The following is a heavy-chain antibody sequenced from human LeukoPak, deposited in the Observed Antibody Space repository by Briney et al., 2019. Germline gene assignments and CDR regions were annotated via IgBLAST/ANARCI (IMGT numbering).Heavy chain of an antibody. CDR3: ARASPGTPQY. CDR2: ISNTDDTI. CDR1: GFTFRDYY. V-gene: IGHV3-11*01. Sequence: GGSLRLSCAASGFTFRDYYMTWIRQAPGKGPEWVAYISNTDDTIYYGDSVKGRFTISRDNAKGLLYLQMNSLRVEDTAVYYCARASPGTPQYWGQGTLVTVSS. J-gene: IGHJ4*02. D-gene: IGHD3-10*01.